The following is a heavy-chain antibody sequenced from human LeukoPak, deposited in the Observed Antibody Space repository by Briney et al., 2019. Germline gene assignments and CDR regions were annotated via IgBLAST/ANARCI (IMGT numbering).Heavy chain of an antibody. D-gene: IGHD3-3*01. CDR2: INHSGST. CDR1: GGSFSGYY. V-gene: IGHV4-34*01. CDR3: ARGGIFGVVKKIKNYFDY. J-gene: IGHJ4*02. Sequence: SQTLSLTCAVYGGSFSGYYWSWIRQPPGKGLEWIGEINHSGSTNYNPSLKSRVTISVDTSKNQFSLKLSSVTAADTAVYYCARGGIFGVVKKIKNYFDYWGQGTLVTVSS.